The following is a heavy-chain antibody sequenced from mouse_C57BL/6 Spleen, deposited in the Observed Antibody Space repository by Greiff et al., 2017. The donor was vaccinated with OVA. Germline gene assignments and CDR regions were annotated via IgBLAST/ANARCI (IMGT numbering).Heavy chain of an antibody. V-gene: IGHV2-6-1*01. CDR1: GFSLTSYG. J-gene: IGHJ2*01. Sequence: QVQLQQSGPGLVAPSQSLSITCTVSGFSLTSYGVHWVRQPPGKGLEWLVVIWSDGSTTYNSALKSRLSISKDNSKSQVFLKMNSLQTDDTAMYYCARHPIYDGFLFDYWGQGTTLTVSS. CDR2: IWSDGST. D-gene: IGHD2-3*01. CDR3: ARHPIYDGFLFDY.